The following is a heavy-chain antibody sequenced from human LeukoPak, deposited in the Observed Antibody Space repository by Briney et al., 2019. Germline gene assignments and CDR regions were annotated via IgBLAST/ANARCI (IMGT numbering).Heavy chain of an antibody. J-gene: IGHJ5*02. CDR2: ISYDGSHK. CDR3: AKGARGDTVTSIVGLNWFDP. V-gene: IGHV3-30*18. D-gene: IGHD4-17*01. Sequence: GGSLRLSCAASGFTFRDYAMSWVRQAPGKGLEWVAVISYDGSHKYYADSVKGRFSISRDNSKNTLYLQMNSLRADDTAVYYCAKGARGDTVTSIVGLNWFDPWGQGTLVTVSS. CDR1: GFTFRDYA.